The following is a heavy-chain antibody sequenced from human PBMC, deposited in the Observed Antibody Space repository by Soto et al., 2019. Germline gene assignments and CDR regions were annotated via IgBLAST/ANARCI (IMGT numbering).Heavy chain of an antibody. J-gene: IGHJ4*02. CDR1: GNTFASHG. CDR2: ISGFNGQT. Sequence: AASVKVSCKASGNTFASHGFSWVRQAPGQGLEWMGWISGFNGQTNYALKFQGRVTLTTDTSTSTAYMELRSLRSDDTAVYFCARVDPRGVAVVRDYWGAGTLLTVSS. D-gene: IGHD3-10*01. V-gene: IGHV1-18*01. CDR3: ARVDPRGVAVVRDY.